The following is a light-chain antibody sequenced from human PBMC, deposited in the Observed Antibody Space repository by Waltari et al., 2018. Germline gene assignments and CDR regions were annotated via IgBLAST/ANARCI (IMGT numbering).Light chain of an antibody. CDR1: QSLSRN. Sequence: EILMTQSPGTLSVSPGETATTSCRASQSLSRNLAWYQLKPGQAPRLLIYAASTRATGIPARFSGSGCGTEFTLTISSLQSEDFAVYYCQQYSDWPPLTFGGGTKVEIK. J-gene: IGKJ4*01. CDR2: AAS. V-gene: IGKV3-15*01. CDR3: QQYSDWPPLT.